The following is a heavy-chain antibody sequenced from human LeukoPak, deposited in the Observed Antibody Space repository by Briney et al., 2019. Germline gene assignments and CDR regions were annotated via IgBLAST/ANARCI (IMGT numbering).Heavy chain of an antibody. CDR2: ISAYNGNT. CDR1: GYTFTSYG. V-gene: IGHV1-18*01. CDR3: ARELLWFGELRSQLRFDP. D-gene: IGHD3-10*01. Sequence: GASVKVSCKASGYTFTSYGISWVRQAPGQGLEWMGWISAYNGNTNYAQKLQGRVTMTTDTSTSTAYMELRSLRSDDTAVYYCARELLWFGELRSQLRFDPWGQGTLVTVSS. J-gene: IGHJ5*02.